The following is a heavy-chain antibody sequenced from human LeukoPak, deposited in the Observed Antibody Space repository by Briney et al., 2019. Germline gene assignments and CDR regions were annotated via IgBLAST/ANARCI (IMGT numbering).Heavy chain of an antibody. CDR1: GGTFTTYA. J-gene: IGHJ5*02. CDR3: ARSNNYVRWFDP. CDR2: INPSGGST. D-gene: IGHD3-10*02. V-gene: IGHV1-46*01. Sequence: APVKVSCKASGGTFTTYAISSVRQAPGHQLKCLGIINPSGGSTSYAKKFQGRVTMARDTSTSTVYMELSSLRSEDTAVYFCARSNNYVRWFDPWGQGTLVTVSS.